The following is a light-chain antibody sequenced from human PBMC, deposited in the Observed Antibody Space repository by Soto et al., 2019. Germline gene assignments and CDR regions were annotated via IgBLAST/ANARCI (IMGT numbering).Light chain of an antibody. CDR3: QQRSNWPPIT. J-gene: IGKJ5*01. Sequence: EIVLTQSPGTLSLSPGERATLSCRASQSVSSGYVAWYQQKPGQAPRLLIYDASNRATGIPARFSGSGSGTDFTLTISSLEPEDFAVYYCQQRSNWPPITFGQGTRLEIK. V-gene: IGKV3-11*01. CDR2: DAS. CDR1: QSVSSGY.